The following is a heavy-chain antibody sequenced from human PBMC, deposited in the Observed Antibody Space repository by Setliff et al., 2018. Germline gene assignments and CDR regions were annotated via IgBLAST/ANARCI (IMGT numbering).Heavy chain of an antibody. D-gene: IGHD6-13*01. Sequence: PGGSLRLSCAASGFTVSSFSMHWVRQAPVKGLDWVATLSDDGSNEFYTDSVKGRFTISRDNSNNTLYLQMSSLRAEDTAIYYCAKCSSWHSHYPHFNYWGQGTLVTVSS. CDR1: GFTVSSFS. J-gene: IGHJ4*02. CDR2: LSDDGSNE. V-gene: IGHV3-30*18. CDR3: AKCSSWHSHYPHFNY.